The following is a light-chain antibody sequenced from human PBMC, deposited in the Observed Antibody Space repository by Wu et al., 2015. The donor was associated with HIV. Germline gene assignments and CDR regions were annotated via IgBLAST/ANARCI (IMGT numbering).Light chain of an antibody. CDR2: GAS. J-gene: IGKJ3*01. Sequence: EIVLTQSPATLSLSPGERATLSCRASQSVANYLAWYQQKPGQAPRLLIYGASTRATGIPARFSGSGSGTEFTLTISSMQSEDFAVYYCQQYNNWPKTFGPGTKVDIK. CDR1: QSVANY. V-gene: IGKV3-15*01. CDR3: QQYNNWPKT.